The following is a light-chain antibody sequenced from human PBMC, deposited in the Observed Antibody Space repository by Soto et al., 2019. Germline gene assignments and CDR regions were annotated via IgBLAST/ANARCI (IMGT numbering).Light chain of an antibody. V-gene: IGKV1-17*01. CDR1: QGSRND. Sequence: DIQMTQSPSSLSASVGDRVTITCRASQGSRNDLGWYKQKTGKATKRLIYAASSLQSGVPSRFSGSGSVTEFTLTISSLQPEDFATYYCLQHNSYPFTFGQGTRLEI. CDR3: LQHNSYPFT. CDR2: AAS. J-gene: IGKJ5*01.